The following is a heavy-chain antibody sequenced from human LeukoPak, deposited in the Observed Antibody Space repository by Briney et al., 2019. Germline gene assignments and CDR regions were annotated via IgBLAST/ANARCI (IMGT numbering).Heavy chain of an antibody. V-gene: IGHV1-2*02. J-gene: IGHJ4*02. D-gene: IGHD1-1*01. Sequence: ASVKVSCKASGYTFTSYGISWVRQAPGQGLEWMGWINPNSGGTNYAQKFQGRVTMTRDTSISTAYMELSRLRSDDTAVYYCAREERTTGTPSDYWGQGTLVTVSS. CDR3: AREERTTGTPSDY. CDR1: GYTFTSYG. CDR2: INPNSGGT.